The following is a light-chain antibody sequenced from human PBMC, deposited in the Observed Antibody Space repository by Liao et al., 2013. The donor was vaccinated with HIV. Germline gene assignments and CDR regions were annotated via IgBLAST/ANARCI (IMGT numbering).Light chain of an antibody. CDR2: QDS. CDR3: QAWDSSTVVFV. CDR1: KLGDKY. Sequence: SYELTQPPSVSVSPGQTASITCSGDKLGDKYACWYQQKPGQSPVLVIYQDSKRPSGIPERFSGSNSGNTATLTINGTQAMDEADYYCQAWDSSTVVFVFGGGTKLTVL. V-gene: IGLV3-1*01. J-gene: IGLJ2*01.